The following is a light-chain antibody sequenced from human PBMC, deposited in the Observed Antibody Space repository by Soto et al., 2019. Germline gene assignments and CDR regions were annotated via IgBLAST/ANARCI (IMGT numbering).Light chain of an antibody. V-gene: IGLV1-40*01. J-gene: IGLJ1*01. CDR1: SSNIGAGYA. CDR3: QSYDSSLSGFYV. Sequence: QSVLTQAPSVSGVALERGTISCTGSSSNIGAGYAVNWYQQLPGTAPKLLVYASSDRPSRVPDRLSGSKSGTSASLAITGLQAEDEADYYCQSYDSSLSGFYVFGTGTKVTVL. CDR2: ASS.